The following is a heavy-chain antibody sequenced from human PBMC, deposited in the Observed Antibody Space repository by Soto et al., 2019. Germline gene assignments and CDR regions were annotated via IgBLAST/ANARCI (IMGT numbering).Heavy chain of an antibody. Sequence: ASVKVSCKASGYTFTSYSIEWVRQAPGQSLEWMGWINAGNGNTKHSQKLQGRVTMTRNTSISTAYMELSSLRSEDTAVYYCARASGDYESDYYYYYMDVWGKGTTVTVSS. CDR2: INAGNGNT. J-gene: IGHJ6*03. V-gene: IGHV1-3*01. D-gene: IGHD4-17*01. CDR3: ARASGDYESDYYYYYMDV. CDR1: GYTFTSYS.